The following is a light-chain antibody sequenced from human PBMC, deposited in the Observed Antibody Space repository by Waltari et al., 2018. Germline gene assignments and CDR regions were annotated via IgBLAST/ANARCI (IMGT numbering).Light chain of an antibody. V-gene: IGLV2-8*01. CDR1: SSDIGTYHS. CDR3: SSYAGVKHWL. Sequence: QSALTQPPSASGSPGQSVAIPCTGTSSDIGTYHSVSWYQQHPGKGPKLMIYEVNQRPSGVPDRFSASKSGNTASLTVSGLQAEDEADYYCSSYAGVKHWLFGGGTKLTVL. CDR2: EVN. J-gene: IGLJ3*02.